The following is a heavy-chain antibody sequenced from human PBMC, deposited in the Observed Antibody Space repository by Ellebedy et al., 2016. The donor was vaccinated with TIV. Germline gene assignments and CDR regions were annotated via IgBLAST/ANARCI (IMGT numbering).Heavy chain of an antibody. J-gene: IGHJ4*02. CDR3: AKDALDIVVVPAAMKGRGWGLHFDY. Sequence: GESLKISXAVSGFTVSSNYMSWVRQAPGKGLEWVSVIYSGGNTYYADSVKGRFTISRDNSKNTLYLQMNSLRAEDTAVYYCAKDALDIVVVPAAMKGRGWGLHFDYWGQGTLVTVSS. D-gene: IGHD2-2*01. CDR1: GFTVSSNY. V-gene: IGHV3-53*05. CDR2: IYSGGNT.